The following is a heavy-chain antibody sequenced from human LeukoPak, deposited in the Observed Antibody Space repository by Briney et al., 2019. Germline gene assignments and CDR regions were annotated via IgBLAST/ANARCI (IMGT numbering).Heavy chain of an antibody. J-gene: IGHJ4*02. CDR3: VKFVGAKGY. V-gene: IGHV3-23*01. D-gene: IGHD1-26*01. Sequence: GGSLRLSCEASGFTFSSYAMTWVRQAPGKGLEWVSAITNSGGGTYYADSVKGRFTISRDNSENTLYLQMNSLKAEDTAVYYCVKFVGAKGYWGQGTLVTVSS. CDR1: GFTFSSYA. CDR2: ITNSGGGT.